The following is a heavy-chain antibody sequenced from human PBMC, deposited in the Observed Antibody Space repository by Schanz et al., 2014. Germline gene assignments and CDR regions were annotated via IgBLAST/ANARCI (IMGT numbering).Heavy chain of an antibody. CDR3: ARDGVDAAAGGNY. J-gene: IGHJ4*02. CDR2: ISAQTGDT. CDR1: RYTFNTYG. V-gene: IGHV1-18*01. D-gene: IGHD6-13*01. Sequence: QGQLVQSGPEVKEPGASVKVSCEASRYTFNTYGLNWVRQAPGQGLEWIGWISAQTGDTRYAQKMQGRVTMTRDVSSTTAFLELRSLRYDDTAVYYCARDGVDAAAGGNYWGQGTLVTVSS.